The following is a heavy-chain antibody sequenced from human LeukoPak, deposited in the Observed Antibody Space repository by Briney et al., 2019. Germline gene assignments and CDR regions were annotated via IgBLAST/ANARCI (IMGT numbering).Heavy chain of an antibody. V-gene: IGHV3-33*01. D-gene: IGHD4-23*01. CDR1: GFTFSSYG. J-gene: IGHJ6*02. CDR3: ARDLDYGGNSIGDYYYYGVDV. Sequence: PGRSLRLSCAASGFTFSSYGMHWVRQAPGKGLEWVAVIWYDGSNKYYADSVKGRFTISRDNSKNTLYLQMNSLRAEDTAVYYCARDLDYGGNSIGDYYYYGVDVWGQGTTVTVSS. CDR2: IWYDGSNK.